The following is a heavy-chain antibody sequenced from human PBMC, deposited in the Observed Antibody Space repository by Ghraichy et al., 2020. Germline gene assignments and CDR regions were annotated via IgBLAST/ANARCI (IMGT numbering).Heavy chain of an antibody. V-gene: IGHV3-30-3*01. CDR3: ATEGGTTLETSFDY. J-gene: IGHJ4*02. CDR1: GFTFSHYA. D-gene: IGHD4-23*01. CDR2: ISYDGSNE. Sequence: GGSLRLSCAASGFTFSHYAMHWVRQAPGKGLEWVAFISYDGSNECYADSVKGRFTISRDNSKNTLYMQMNGLRAEDTAVYYCATEGGTTLETSFDYWGQGTLVTVSS.